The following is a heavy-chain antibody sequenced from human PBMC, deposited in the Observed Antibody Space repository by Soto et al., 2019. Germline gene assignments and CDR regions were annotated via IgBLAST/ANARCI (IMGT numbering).Heavy chain of an antibody. CDR3: AKSPEYSSLFYYYYYGMDV. V-gene: IGHV3-23*01. Sequence: GGSLRLSCAASGFTFSSYAMSWVRQAPGKGLGWVSAISGSGGSTYYADSVKGRFTISRDNSKNTLYLQMNSLRAEDTAVYYCAKSPEYSSLFYYYYYGMDVWGQGTTVTVSS. CDR1: GFTFSSYA. CDR2: ISGSGGST. J-gene: IGHJ6*02. D-gene: IGHD6-6*01.